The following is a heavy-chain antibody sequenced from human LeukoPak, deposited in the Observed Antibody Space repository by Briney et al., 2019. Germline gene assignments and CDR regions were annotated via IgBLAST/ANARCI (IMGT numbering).Heavy chain of an antibody. CDR2: INPNSGGT. Sequence: ASVKVSCKASGYTFTGYYMHWVRQAPGQGLEWMGWINPNSGGTNYAQKFQGRVTMTRDTSISTAYMELSRLRSDDTAVYYCGRPRGDYVGTYAFDIWRQGPMVTV. J-gene: IGHJ3*02. D-gene: IGHD4-23*01. CDR3: GRPRGDYVGTYAFDI. CDR1: GYTFTGYY. V-gene: IGHV1-2*02.